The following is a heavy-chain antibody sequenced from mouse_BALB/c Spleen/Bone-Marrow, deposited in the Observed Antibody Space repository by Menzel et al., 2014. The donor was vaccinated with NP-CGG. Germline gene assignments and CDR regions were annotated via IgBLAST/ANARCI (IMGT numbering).Heavy chain of an antibody. V-gene: IGHV1-69*02. Sequence: VQLQQSGAELVRPGASVKLSCKASGYTFTNYWINWVKQRPGQGLEWIGNIYPSDSYTNYNQKLKDKATLTVDKSSSTAYMQLSSPTSEDSAVYYCTRWLPYAMDYWGQGTSVTASS. CDR2: IYPSDSYT. CDR1: GYTFTNYW. CDR3: TRWLPYAMDY. D-gene: IGHD2-2*01. J-gene: IGHJ4*01.